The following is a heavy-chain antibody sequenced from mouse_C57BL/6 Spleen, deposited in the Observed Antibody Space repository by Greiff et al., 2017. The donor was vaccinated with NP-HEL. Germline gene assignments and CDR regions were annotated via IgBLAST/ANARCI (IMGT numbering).Heavy chain of an antibody. V-gene: IGHV5-17*01. CDR3: ARDTVAAGYFDV. Sequence: EVHLVESGGGLVKPGGSLKLSCAASGFTFSDYGMHWVRQAPEKGLEWAAYISSGSSTIYYADTVKGRFTISRDNAKNTLFLQMTSLRSEDTAMYYCARDTVAAGYFDVWGTGTTVTVSS. D-gene: IGHD1-1*01. CDR1: GFTFSDYG. CDR2: ISSGSSTI. J-gene: IGHJ1*03.